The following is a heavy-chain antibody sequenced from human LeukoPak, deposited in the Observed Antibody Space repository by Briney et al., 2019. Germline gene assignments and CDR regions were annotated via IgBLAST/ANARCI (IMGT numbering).Heavy chain of an antibody. CDR3: ACFYGDWDAFDI. V-gene: IGHV4-39*01. Sequence: PSETLSLTCTVSGGSISSSSYYWGWVRQPPGKGLEWFGGIYYSGSTYYNPSLKSRVTISVDTSKNQFSLKLSSVTAADTAVYYCACFYGDWDAFDIWGQGTMGTVSS. D-gene: IGHD4-17*01. CDR2: IYYSGST. J-gene: IGHJ3*02. CDR1: GGSISSSSYY.